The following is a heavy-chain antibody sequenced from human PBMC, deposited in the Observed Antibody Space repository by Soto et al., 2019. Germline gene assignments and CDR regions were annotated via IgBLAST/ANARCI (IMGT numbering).Heavy chain of an antibody. D-gene: IGHD2-2*01. CDR3: ARKDCSSTSCYRFYYYYGMDV. CDR1: GFTFSSYA. J-gene: IGHJ6*02. V-gene: IGHV3-23*01. Sequence: EVQLLESGGGLVQPGGSLRLSCAASGFTFSSYAMSWVRQAPGKGLEWVSAISGSGGSTYYADSVKGRFTISRDNSKNTLYLQMNSLRAEDTAVYYCARKDCSSTSCYRFYYYYGMDVWGQGTTVTVSS. CDR2: ISGSGGST.